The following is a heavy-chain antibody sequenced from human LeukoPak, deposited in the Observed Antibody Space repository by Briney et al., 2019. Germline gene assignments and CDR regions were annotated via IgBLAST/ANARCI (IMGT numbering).Heavy chain of an antibody. J-gene: IGHJ4*02. CDR3: ARVRDGSGSYRRPIDS. CDR2: IYYSGST. CDR1: GGSISSSSYY. D-gene: IGHD3-10*01. V-gene: IGHV4-39*01. Sequence: SETLSLTCTVSGGSISSSSYYWGWIRQPPGKGLEWIGSIYYSGSTYYNPSLKSRVTISVDTSKNQFSLKLISVTAADTAVYYCARVRDGSGSYRRPIDSWGQGTLVTVSS.